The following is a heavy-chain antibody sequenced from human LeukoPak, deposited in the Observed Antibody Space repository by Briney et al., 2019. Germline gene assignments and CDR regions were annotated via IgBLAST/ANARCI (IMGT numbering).Heavy chain of an antibody. CDR1: GGSISSGGYY. CDR3: ARRGAPRAFDI. J-gene: IGHJ3*02. Sequence: SETLSLTCTVSGGSISSGGYYWSWIRQHPGKGLEWIGYIYYSGSTYYNPSLKSRVTISVDTSKNQFSLKLSSVTAADTAVYYCARRGAPRAFDIWGQRTRVTVSS. V-gene: IGHV4-31*03. D-gene: IGHD1-26*01. CDR2: IYYSGST.